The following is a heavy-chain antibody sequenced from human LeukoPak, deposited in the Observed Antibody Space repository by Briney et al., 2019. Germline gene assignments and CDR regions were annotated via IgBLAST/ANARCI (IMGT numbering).Heavy chain of an antibody. Sequence: PGGSLRLSCAASGFTFSSYAMSWVRQAPGKGLEWVSVISGSGGSTNYADSVKGRFTISRDNPKNTVYLQMNSLRAEDTAVYYCAKGAEWFPYDAFDMWGQGTMVTVSS. CDR3: AKGAEWFPYDAFDM. CDR2: ISGSGGST. V-gene: IGHV3-23*01. CDR1: GFTFSSYA. D-gene: IGHD3-3*01. J-gene: IGHJ3*02.